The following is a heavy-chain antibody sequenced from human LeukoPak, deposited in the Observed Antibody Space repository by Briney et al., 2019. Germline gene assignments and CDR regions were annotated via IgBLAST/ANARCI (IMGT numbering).Heavy chain of an antibody. J-gene: IGHJ4*01. CDR2: SNPNIGGT. CDR3: ASSTPSGELSR. D-gene: IGHD3-10*01. V-gene: IGHV1-2*02. Sequence: ASGKVSCKASGYTFTGYYMHWGRQAPGQGRECMGWSNPNIGGTNYAQKFQGRVTMTRDTSISTAYMEMSRLRSADTAVYYCASSTPSGELSRWGHGTLVTVSS. CDR1: GYTFTGYY.